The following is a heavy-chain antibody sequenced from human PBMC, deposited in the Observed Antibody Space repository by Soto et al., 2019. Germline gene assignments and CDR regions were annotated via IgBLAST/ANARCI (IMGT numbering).Heavy chain of an antibody. V-gene: IGHV5-51*01. CDR1: GYMFATYW. J-gene: IGHJ6*02. D-gene: IGHD3-22*01. CDR2: VYPGDST. Sequence: GESLKISCETSGYMFATYWIVWVRQMPGKGLEWMGTVYPGDSTVHSPSSQGQVSISVDRATSTVFLQWSSLQASDTGTYYCARRDYHNYAMDVWGQGTTVTVSS. CDR3: ARRDYHNYAMDV.